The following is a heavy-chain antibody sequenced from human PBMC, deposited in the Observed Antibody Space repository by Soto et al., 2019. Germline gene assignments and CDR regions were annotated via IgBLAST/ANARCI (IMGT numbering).Heavy chain of an antibody. CDR2: MNPNSGNT. J-gene: IGHJ6*02. V-gene: IGHV1-8*01. CDR1: GYTFTSYY. CDR3: AKSIRGLRGVHYYSGMDV. Sequence: QVQLVQSGAEVKKPGASVPVSCKASGYTFTSYYINWVRQATVQGLEWMGWMNPNSGNTGYAQKFQGRGTMTRNNYIRTAYMELSSLRSEDTAVYYWAKSIRGLRGVHYYSGMDVWGQGTTVTGSS. D-gene: IGHD3-10*01.